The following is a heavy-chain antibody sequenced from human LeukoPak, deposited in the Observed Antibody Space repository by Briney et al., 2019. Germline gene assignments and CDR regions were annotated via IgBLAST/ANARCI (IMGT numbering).Heavy chain of an antibody. Sequence: SETLSLTCTVSGGSISSGGYYWSWIRQHPGKGLEWIGYTYYSGSTYYNPSLKSRVTISVDTSKNQFSLKLSSVTAADTAVYYCAREGTRKNWFDPWGQGTLVTVSS. CDR2: TYYSGST. D-gene: IGHD1-7*01. CDR3: AREGTRKNWFDP. CDR1: GGSISSGGYY. V-gene: IGHV4-31*03. J-gene: IGHJ5*02.